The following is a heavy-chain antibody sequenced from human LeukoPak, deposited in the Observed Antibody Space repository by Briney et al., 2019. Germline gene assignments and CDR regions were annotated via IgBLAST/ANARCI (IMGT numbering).Heavy chain of an antibody. Sequence: ASVKVSCKSSGFTLSTYYMHWVRQAPGQGLEWMGLIDPSGGGTSYAQEVQGRVTMTSDTSTSTIYMELRSLRSDDAAVYYCARGGDYGDYFEHWGKGTLVTVSS. J-gene: IGHJ4*02. CDR2: IDPSGGGT. CDR1: GFTLSTYY. D-gene: IGHD4-17*01. V-gene: IGHV1-46*01. CDR3: ARGGDYGDYFEH.